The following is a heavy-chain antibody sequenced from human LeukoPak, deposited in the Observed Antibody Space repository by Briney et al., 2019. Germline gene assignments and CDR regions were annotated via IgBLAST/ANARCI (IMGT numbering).Heavy chain of an antibody. CDR2: IRDDGTTI. V-gene: IGHV3-48*01. CDR1: GFTFSIST. D-gene: IGHD3-9*01. Sequence: GGSLRLSCAASGFTFSISTMNWVRQAPGKGLEWISHIRDDGTTIDYANSVKGRFTISRDNAKNSLYLQMNSLRAGDTAVYYCVRDFIFAFGIWGQGTVVTVSS. J-gene: IGHJ3*02. CDR3: VRDFIFAFGI.